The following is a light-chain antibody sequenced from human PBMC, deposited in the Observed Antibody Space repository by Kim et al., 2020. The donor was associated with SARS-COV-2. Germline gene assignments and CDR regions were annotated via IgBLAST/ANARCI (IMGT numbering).Light chain of an antibody. J-gene: IGKJ2*01. Sequence: SASVGDRVTLACRASQTISSYLNWYPQKQGKAPKLLISTASTLQSGVPSRFSGSGSGTDFTLTISSLQPEDFATYYCQQSYSTPYTFGQGTKLEI. CDR3: QQSYSTPYT. CDR1: QTISSY. CDR2: TAS. V-gene: IGKV1-39*01.